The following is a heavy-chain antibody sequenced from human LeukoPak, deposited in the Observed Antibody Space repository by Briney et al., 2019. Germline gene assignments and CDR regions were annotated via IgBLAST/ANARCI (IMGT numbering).Heavy chain of an antibody. V-gene: IGHV1-18*01. Sequence: GASVKVPCKASGYTFTSYGISWVRQAPGQGLEWMGWISTYNGNTNYAQKLQGRVTMTTDTSTSTAYMELRSLRSDDTAVYYCARAERGYDILTGYSKYYLDYWGQGTLVIVSS. D-gene: IGHD3-9*01. J-gene: IGHJ4*02. CDR2: ISTYNGNT. CDR3: ARAERGYDILTGYSKYYLDY. CDR1: GYTFTSYG.